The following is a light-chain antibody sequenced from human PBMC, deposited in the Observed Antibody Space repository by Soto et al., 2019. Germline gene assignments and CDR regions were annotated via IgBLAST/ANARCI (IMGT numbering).Light chain of an antibody. CDR3: QQLNSYPLT. V-gene: IGKV1-5*03. CDR1: QTISSW. Sequence: DIQMTQSPSTLSRSVGDRVTITCRASQTISSWLAWYQQKPGQAPKLLIYKASTLTSGVPSRFSGSGSGTEFTLTISSLQPEDFATYYCQQLNSYPLTFGGGTKVDIK. J-gene: IGKJ4*01. CDR2: KAS.